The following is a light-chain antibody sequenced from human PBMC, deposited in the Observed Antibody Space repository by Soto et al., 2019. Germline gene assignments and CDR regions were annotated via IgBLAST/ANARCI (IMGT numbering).Light chain of an antibody. CDR3: QQRSNWPS. J-gene: IGKJ5*01. V-gene: IGKV3-11*01. CDR2: DAS. Sequence: EIVLAQSPATLSLSPGERATLSCRASQSVSSHLAWYQQKPGQAPRLLIYDASTRVTGIPPRFSGSGSGTDFTLTNSSPEPEGFAVYYCQQRSNWPSFGQGTRLEIK. CDR1: QSVSSH.